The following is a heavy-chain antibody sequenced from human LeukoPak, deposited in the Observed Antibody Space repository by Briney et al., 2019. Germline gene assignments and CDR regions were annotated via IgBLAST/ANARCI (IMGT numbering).Heavy chain of an antibody. CDR3: ARSSSGDILTGRNEYFQH. CDR1: GGTFSSYT. Sequence: SVKLSCNASGGTFSSYTISCVRHPPRQGLEWMGGIIPIFGTANYTQKFQGRVTITADESTSIAYMELSSLRSEDTAVYYCARSSSGDILTGRNEYFQHWGQGTLVTVSS. V-gene: IGHV1-69*13. CDR2: IIPIFGTA. J-gene: IGHJ1*01. D-gene: IGHD3-9*01.